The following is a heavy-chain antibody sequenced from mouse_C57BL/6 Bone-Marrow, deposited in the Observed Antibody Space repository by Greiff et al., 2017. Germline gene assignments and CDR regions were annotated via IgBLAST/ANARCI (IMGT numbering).Heavy chain of an antibody. D-gene: IGHD1-1*01. CDR1: GYTFTSYT. Sequence: QVQLKQSGAELARPGASVKMSCKASGYTFTSYTMHWVKQRPGQGLEWIGYINPSSGYTKYNQKFKDKATLTADKSSSTAYMQLSSLTSEDSAVYYCARVHYGSSYAWYFDVWGTGTTVTVSS. J-gene: IGHJ1*03. V-gene: IGHV1-4*01. CDR2: INPSSGYT. CDR3: ARVHYGSSYAWYFDV.